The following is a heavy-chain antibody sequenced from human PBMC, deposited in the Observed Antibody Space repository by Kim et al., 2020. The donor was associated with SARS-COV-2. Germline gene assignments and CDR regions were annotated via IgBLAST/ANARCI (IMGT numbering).Heavy chain of an antibody. CDR2: INHSGST. CDR3: ARYYYDTFDGAEGFDY. V-gene: IGHV4-34*01. J-gene: IGHJ4*02. D-gene: IGHD3-22*01. Sequence: SETLSLTCAVYGGSFSGYYWSWIRQPPGKGLEWIGEINHSGSTNYNPSLKSRVTISVDTSKNQFSLKLSSVTAADTAVYYCARYYYDTFDGAEGFDYWGQGTLVTVSS. CDR1: GGSFSGYY.